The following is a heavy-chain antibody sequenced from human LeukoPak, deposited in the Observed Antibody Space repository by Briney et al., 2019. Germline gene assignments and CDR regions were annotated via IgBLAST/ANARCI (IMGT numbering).Heavy chain of an antibody. D-gene: IGHD3-22*01. CDR3: ARPQSSSGYYWPFDD. V-gene: IGHV3-30-3*01. J-gene: IGHJ4*02. CDR2: ISYDGSNK. CDR1: GFTFSSYA. Sequence: PGRSLRLSCAASGFTFSSYAMHWVRQAPGKGLEWVAVISYDGSNKYYADSVKGRFTISRDNSKNTLYLQMNSLRAEDTAVYYCARPQSSSGYYWPFDDWGQGTLVTVSS.